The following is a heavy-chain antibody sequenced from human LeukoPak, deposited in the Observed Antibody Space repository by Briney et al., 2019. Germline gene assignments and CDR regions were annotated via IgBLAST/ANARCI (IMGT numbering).Heavy chain of an antibody. J-gene: IGHJ4*02. CDR2: IYYSGST. CDR1: DDSITMYY. CDR3: ARGRQLLWFGELDY. D-gene: IGHD3-10*01. V-gene: IGHV4-59*01. Sequence: SETLSLTCSVSDDSITMYYWSWIRQPPGKGLEWIGYIYYSGSTNYNPSLKSRVTMSVDTSKNQFSLKLSSVTAADTAVYYCARGRQLLWFGELDYWGQGTLVTVSS.